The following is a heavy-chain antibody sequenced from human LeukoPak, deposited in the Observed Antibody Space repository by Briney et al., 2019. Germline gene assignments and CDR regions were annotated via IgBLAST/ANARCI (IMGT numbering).Heavy chain of an antibody. CDR2: ITGSGGNT. Sequence: GGSLRLSCAASGFIFSSYSMSWVRQAPGKGLEWVSVITGSGGNTYYADSVKGRFTISRDNSKNTLYLQMNSLRAEDAAVYYCAKGLERWLQLLDYWGQGTLVTVSS. D-gene: IGHD5-24*01. J-gene: IGHJ4*02. CDR3: AKGLERWLQLLDY. CDR1: GFIFSSYS. V-gene: IGHV3-23*01.